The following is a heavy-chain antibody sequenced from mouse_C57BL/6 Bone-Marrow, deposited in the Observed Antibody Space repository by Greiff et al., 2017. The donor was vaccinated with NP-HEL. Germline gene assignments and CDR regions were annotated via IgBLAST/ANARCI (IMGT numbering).Heavy chain of an antibody. CDR2: IDPEDGET. J-gene: IGHJ3*01. D-gene: IGHD2-1*01. CDR1: GFNFTDYY. Sequence: VQLQQSGAELVKPGASVKLSCTASGFNFTDYYMHWVKQRTEQGLEWIGRIDPEDGETKYDPKFQGKATITADTSSNTAYLPLSSLTSEDAAVYYYAPERGNPAWFAYWGQGTLVTVSA. V-gene: IGHV14-2*01. CDR3: APERGNPAWFAY.